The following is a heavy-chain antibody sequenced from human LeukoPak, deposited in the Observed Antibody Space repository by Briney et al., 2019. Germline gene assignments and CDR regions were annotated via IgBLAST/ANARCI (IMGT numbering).Heavy chain of an antibody. J-gene: IGHJ6*03. CDR3: ATENYYYSYYIDI. CDR2: FYANGRP. Sequence: SETLSLTCTVSGGPINSHYWNWLRQPADKGLEWIGRFYANGRPEFNPSLQRRVSMSLDPAKNQFILNLSSVTAADTAVYYCATENYYYSYYIDIWGKGTTVIVSS. CDR1: GGPINSHY. D-gene: IGHD1-14*01. V-gene: IGHV4-4*07.